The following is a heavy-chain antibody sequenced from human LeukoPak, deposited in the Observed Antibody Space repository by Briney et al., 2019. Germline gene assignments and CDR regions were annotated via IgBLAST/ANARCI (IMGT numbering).Heavy chain of an antibody. CDR3: ARYSSTWHNFDY. Sequence: PSETLSLTCTVSGGSITTGGYYWSWIRQHPGKGLEWIGYIYYSGSTYYNPSLKSQVTISIEMSQNQLSLRLSSVTAADTAVYYCARYSSTWHNFDYWGQGTLVTVSS. CDR2: IYYSGST. D-gene: IGHD6-13*01. CDR1: GGSITTGGYY. V-gene: IGHV4-31*01. J-gene: IGHJ4*02.